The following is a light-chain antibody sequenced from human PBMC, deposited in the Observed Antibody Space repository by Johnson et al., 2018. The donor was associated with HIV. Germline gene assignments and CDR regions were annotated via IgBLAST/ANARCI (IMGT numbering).Light chain of an antibody. V-gene: IGLV1-51*01. CDR2: DNN. CDR3: GTWDSGRSAYV. CDR1: SSNIGNNY. Sequence: QPVLTQPPSVSAAPGQKVTISCSGSSSNIGNNYVSWYQQLPGTAPKLLIYDNNKRPSGIPDRFSGSKSATSATLGITGLQTGDESDYYCGTWDSGRSAYVCGTGTKVTVL. J-gene: IGLJ1*01.